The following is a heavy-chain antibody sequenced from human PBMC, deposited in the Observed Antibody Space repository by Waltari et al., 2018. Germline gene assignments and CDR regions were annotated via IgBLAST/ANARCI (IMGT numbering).Heavy chain of an antibody. CDR3: ARDGIDSPHY. Sequence: EVQLVESGGGLVQPGRSLRLSCAASGFTFDDYAMHWVRQAPGKGLEWVANIKQDGSEKYYVDSVKGRFTIYRDNAKNSLYLQMNSLRAEDTAVYYCARDGIDSPHYWGQGTLVTVSS. J-gene: IGHJ4*02. D-gene: IGHD3-9*01. CDR2: IKQDGSEK. CDR1: GFTFDDYA. V-gene: IGHV3-7*01.